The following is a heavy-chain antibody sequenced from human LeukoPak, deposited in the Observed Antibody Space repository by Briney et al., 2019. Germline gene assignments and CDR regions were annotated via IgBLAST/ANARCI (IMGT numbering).Heavy chain of an antibody. Sequence: ASVKVSCKASGYTFTGYYMHWVRQAPGQGLEWMGWIRTYNGNTNYAQKLQGRVTITADKSTSTAYMELSSLRSEDTAVYYCARAYDYVWGSYFSFLGYYYMDVWGKGTTVTISS. J-gene: IGHJ6*03. CDR1: GYTFTGYY. CDR2: IRTYNGNT. V-gene: IGHV1-18*04. D-gene: IGHD3-16*01. CDR3: ARAYDYVWGSYFSFLGYYYMDV.